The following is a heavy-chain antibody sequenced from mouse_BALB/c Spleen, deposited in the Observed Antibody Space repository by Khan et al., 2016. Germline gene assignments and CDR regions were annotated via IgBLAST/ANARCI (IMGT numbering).Heavy chain of an antibody. V-gene: IGHV14-3*02. CDR3: ASLLLRFHY. Sequence: VQLQQPGAELVKPGASVKLSCTASGFNIKDTYMHWVKQRPEQGLEWIGRIDPANGNTNYDPKFQGKAPITADTSSNTAYLQLSSLTSEDTAVYYCASLLLRFHYWGQGTTLTVSS. CDR2: IDPANGNT. J-gene: IGHJ2*01. CDR1: GFNIKDTY. D-gene: IGHD1-1*01.